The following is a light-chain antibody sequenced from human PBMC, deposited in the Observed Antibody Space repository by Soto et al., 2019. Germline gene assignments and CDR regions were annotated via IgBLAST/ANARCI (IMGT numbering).Light chain of an antibody. V-gene: IGKV4-1*01. CDR3: QQYYDTPLT. J-gene: IGKJ3*01. CDR1: QSVLYSSNNRNY. CDR2: WAS. Sequence: DIVLTQSPDSLPVSLGERATINCKSSQSVLYSSNNRNYLAWYQQKPRQPPKLLIYWASTRESGVPDRFSAIGSGTDFTLTINSLLAEDVAVYYCQQYYDTPLTFGPGTKVEIK.